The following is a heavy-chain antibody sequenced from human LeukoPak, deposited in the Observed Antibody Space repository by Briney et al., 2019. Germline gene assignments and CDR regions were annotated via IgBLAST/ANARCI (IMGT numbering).Heavy chain of an antibody. CDR3: AKEGTYYDISTGYQYFDY. CDR2: ISGSSSYI. Sequence: GGSLRLSCAASGFTFSSYSMNWVRQAPGKGLEWVSSISGSSSYIHYADSVKGRFTISRDNAKNSLYLQMNSLRAEDTAVYYCAKEGTYYDISTGYQYFDYWGQGTLVTVSS. J-gene: IGHJ4*02. V-gene: IGHV3-21*01. D-gene: IGHD3-9*01. CDR1: GFTFSSYS.